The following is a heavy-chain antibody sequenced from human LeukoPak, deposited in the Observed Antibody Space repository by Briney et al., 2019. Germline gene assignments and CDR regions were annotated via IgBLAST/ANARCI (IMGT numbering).Heavy chain of an antibody. Sequence: PGRSLRLSCAASGFTFSSYGMHWVRQAPGKGLEWVAVISYDGSNKYYADSVKGRFTISRDNSKNTLYLQMTSLRADDTAMYYCAKDWNAAWYHDYWGQGTLVTVSS. CDR3: AKDWNAAWYHDY. J-gene: IGHJ4*02. CDR1: GFTFSSYG. V-gene: IGHV3-30*18. CDR2: ISYDGSNK. D-gene: IGHD1-1*01.